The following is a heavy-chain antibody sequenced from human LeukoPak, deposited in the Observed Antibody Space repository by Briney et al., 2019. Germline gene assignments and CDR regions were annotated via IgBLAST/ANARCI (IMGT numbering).Heavy chain of an antibody. CDR3: ARVPDIVVVVAAPLYYFDY. V-gene: IGHV1-18*04. CDR2: ISAYNGNT. J-gene: IGHJ4*02. Sequence: ASVKVICKASGYTFTSYGISWVRQAPGQGLEWMGWISAYNGNTNYAQKLQGRVTMTTDTSTSTAYMELRSLRSDDTAVYYCARVPDIVVVVAAPLYYFDYWGQGTLVTVSS. CDR1: GYTFTSYG. D-gene: IGHD2-15*01.